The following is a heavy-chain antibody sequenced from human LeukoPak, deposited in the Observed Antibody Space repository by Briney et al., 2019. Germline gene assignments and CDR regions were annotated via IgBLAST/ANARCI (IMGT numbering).Heavy chain of an antibody. J-gene: IGHJ5*02. V-gene: IGHV3-30-3*01. CDR1: GFTFSSYA. CDR2: ISYDGSNK. Sequence: GGSLRLSCAAFGFTFSSYAMHWVRQAPGKGLEWVAVISYDGSNKYYADSVKGRFTISRDNSKNTLYLQMNSLRAEDTAVYYCARDDAALEWFPFNWFDPWGQGTLVTVSS. CDR3: ARDDAALEWFPFNWFDP. D-gene: IGHD3-3*01.